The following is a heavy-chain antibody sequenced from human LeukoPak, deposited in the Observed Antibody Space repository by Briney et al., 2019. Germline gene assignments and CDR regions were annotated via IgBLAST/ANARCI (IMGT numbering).Heavy chain of an antibody. CDR2: IYHTGST. CDR1: GGSISAYY. CDR3: ARIRGWEGSRYYYYYYMDV. V-gene: IGHV4-59*01. Sequence: SETLSLTCTVSGGSISAYYWNWIRQSPGKGLEWIGYIYHTGSTKHNPSLKSRVTISLDTSKNQFSLKLTSVTAADTAVYYCARIRGWEGSRYYYYYYMDVWGKGTTVTVSS. J-gene: IGHJ6*03. D-gene: IGHD1-26*01.